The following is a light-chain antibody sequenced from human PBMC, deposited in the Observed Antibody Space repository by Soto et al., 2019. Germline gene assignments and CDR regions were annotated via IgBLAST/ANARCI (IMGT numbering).Light chain of an antibody. Sequence: QSVLTQPASVSGSPGQSITISCTGTSSDVGGYNYVSWYQQHPGKAPKLMIYEVSNRPLGVSNRFSGSKSGNTASLTISGLQAEDEADYYCQSYDSNLSAYVFGAGTKVTVL. V-gene: IGLV2-14*01. CDR1: SSDVGGYNY. CDR3: QSYDSNLSAYV. CDR2: EVS. J-gene: IGLJ1*01.